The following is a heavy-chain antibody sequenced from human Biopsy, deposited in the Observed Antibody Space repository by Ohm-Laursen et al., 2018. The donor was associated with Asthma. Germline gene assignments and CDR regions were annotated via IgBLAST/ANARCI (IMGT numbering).Heavy chain of an antibody. CDR2: ISPVFGST. CDR1: GGTFGNYA. J-gene: IGHJ6*02. V-gene: IGHV1-69*06. CDR3: ARGSKIGRPRLVFNWVRTDYYYSLDV. D-gene: IGHD7-27*01. Sequence: SVKVSCKASGGTFGNYAISWVRQAPGLGLEWMGGISPVFGSTNIAQKFQGRVTISADIFTKTAYLEVSSLRSDGTAVYYCARGSKIGRPRLVFNWVRTDYYYSLDVWGQGTTVTVSS.